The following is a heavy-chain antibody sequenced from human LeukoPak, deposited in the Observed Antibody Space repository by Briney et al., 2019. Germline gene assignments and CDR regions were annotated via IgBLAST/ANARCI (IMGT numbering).Heavy chain of an antibody. CDR3: ARARSRRGSGWYGYFDY. CDR1: GYTFTSYY. J-gene: IGHJ4*02. Sequence: GASVKVSCKASGYTFTSYYMHWVRQAPGQGLEWMGIINPSGGSTSYAQKFQGRVTMTRDMSTSTVYMELSSLRSEDTAVYYCARARSRRGSGWYGYFDYWGQGTLVTISS. CDR2: INPSGGST. D-gene: IGHD6-19*01. V-gene: IGHV1-46*01.